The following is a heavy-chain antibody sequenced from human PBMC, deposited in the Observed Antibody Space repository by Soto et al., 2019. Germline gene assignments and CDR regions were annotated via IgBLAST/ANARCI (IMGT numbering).Heavy chain of an antibody. CDR3: ATKYYYGSGSYDAAFDI. J-gene: IGHJ3*02. D-gene: IGHD3-10*01. CDR2: MNPNSGNT. Sequence: QVQLVQSGAEVKKPGASVKVSCKASGYTLTSYDINWVRQATGQGLEWMGWMNPNSGNTGYAQKFQGRVTMTRNTSISTAYMELSSLRSEDTAVYYCATKYYYGSGSYDAAFDIWGQGTMVTVSS. CDR1: GYTLTSYD. V-gene: IGHV1-8*01.